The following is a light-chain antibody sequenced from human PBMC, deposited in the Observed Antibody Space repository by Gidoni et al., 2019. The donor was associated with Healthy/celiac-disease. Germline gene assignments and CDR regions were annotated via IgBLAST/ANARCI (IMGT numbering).Light chain of an antibody. CDR1: QSVSSSY. V-gene: IGKV3-20*01. J-gene: IGKJ4*01. Sequence: EIVLTPSPGTLSLSPGERATHSCRDSQSVSSSYLAWYQQKPGQAPRLLIYGASSRATGIPDRFSGSGSGTDFTLTISRLEPEDFAVYYCQQYGSSPTFGGGTKVEIK. CDR3: QQYGSSPT. CDR2: GAS.